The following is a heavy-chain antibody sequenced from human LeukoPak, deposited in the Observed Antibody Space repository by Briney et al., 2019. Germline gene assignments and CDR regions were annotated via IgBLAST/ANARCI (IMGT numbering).Heavy chain of an antibody. V-gene: IGHV4-30-4*01. CDR2: IYYSGST. CDR3: ARNKYSSGWYLDY. CDR1: GGSISSGDYY. J-gene: IGHJ4*02. Sequence: KSSETLSLTCTVSGGSISSGDYYWSWIRQPPGKGLEGIGYIYYSGSTNYNPSLKSRVTISVDTSKNQFSLKLSSVTAADTAVYYCARNKYSSGWYLDYWGQGTLVTVSS. D-gene: IGHD6-19*01.